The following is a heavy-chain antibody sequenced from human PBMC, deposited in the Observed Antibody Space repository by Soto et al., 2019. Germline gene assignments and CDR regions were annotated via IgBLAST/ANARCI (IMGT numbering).Heavy chain of an antibody. J-gene: IGHJ4*02. CDR1: GFTFSSYS. V-gene: IGHV3-21*01. D-gene: IGHD1-26*01. CDR2: ISSSSSYI. Sequence: EVQLVESGGGLVKPGGSLRLSCAASGFTFSSYSMNWVRQAPGKGLEWVSSISSSSSYIYYADSVKCRFTISRDNAKNSLYRQMNSLRAEYTAVYYCARVSLVDHFDYWGQGTLVTVSS. CDR3: ARVSLVDHFDY.